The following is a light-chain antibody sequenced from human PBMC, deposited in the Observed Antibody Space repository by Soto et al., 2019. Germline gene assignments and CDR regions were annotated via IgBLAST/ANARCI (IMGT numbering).Light chain of an antibody. Sequence: QSALTQPASVSGSPGQSITISCTGTSSDVGGYNYVSWYQQHPGKAPKLMIYDVSNRPSGVSNRFSGSKSGNTASLTISGLQAEYEADYSCSSYTSSSTRVVFGGGTKLTVL. J-gene: IGLJ2*01. CDR2: DVS. V-gene: IGLV2-14*01. CDR1: SSDVGGYNY. CDR3: SSYTSSSTRVV.